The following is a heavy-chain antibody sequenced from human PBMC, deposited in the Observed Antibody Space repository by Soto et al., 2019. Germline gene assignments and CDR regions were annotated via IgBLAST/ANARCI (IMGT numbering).Heavy chain of an antibody. CDR1: GYTFTSYG. D-gene: IGHD2-2*01. CDR3: ASLVRYCSSTSCSYDAFDI. Sequence: VASVKVSCKASGYTFTSYGISWVRQAPGQGLEWMGWISAYNGNTNYAQKLQGRVTMTPDTSTSTAYMELRSLRSDDTAVYYCASLVRYCSSTSCSYDAFDIWGQGTMVTVSS. J-gene: IGHJ3*02. V-gene: IGHV1-18*01. CDR2: ISAYNGNT.